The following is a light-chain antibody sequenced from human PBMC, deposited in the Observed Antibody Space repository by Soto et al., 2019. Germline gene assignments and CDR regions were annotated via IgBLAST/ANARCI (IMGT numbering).Light chain of an antibody. J-gene: IGKJ1*01. CDR3: QQYNNWPRT. CDR1: QSFSSNY. CDR2: GVS. V-gene: IGKV3-20*01. Sequence: EIVLTQSPGTLSLSPGDRATLSCRASQSFSSNYLAWYQQIPGQAPRLLIYGVSSRAAGIPARFSGSGSGTDFTLTISSLQFEDFAVYYCQQYNNWPRTFGQGTKVDIK.